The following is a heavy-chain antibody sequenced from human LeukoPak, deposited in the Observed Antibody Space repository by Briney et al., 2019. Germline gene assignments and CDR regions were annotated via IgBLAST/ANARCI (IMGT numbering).Heavy chain of an antibody. CDR1: GFSFSNYW. V-gene: IGHV3-7*01. CDR3: ARWNWFPDY. Sequence: GGSLRLSCAASGFSFSNYWMAWVRQTPGKGLEWVASIKYDGSEPYYVDSMKGRFTISRDNAKNSLYLQMNSLRAEDTAVYYCARWNWFPDYWGQGTLVTVSS. J-gene: IGHJ4*02. D-gene: IGHD1-7*01. CDR2: IKYDGSEP.